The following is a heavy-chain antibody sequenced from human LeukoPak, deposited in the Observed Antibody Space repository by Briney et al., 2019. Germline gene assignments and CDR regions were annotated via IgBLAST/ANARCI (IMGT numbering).Heavy chain of an antibody. J-gene: IGHJ6*03. D-gene: IGHD6-13*01. CDR3: ARENLAAAGTRGGYYYYYYMDD. CDR1: GGSISSYY. Sequence: PSETLSLTCTVSGGSISSYYWSWIRQPAGKGLEWIGRIYTSGSTNYNPSLKSRVTMSVDTSKNQFSLKLSSVTAADTAVYYCARENLAAAGTRGGYYYYYYMDDWGKGTTVTVSS. CDR2: IYTSGST. V-gene: IGHV4-4*07.